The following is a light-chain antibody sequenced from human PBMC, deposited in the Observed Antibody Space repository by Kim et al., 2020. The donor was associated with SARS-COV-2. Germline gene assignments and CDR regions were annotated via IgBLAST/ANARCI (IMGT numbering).Light chain of an antibody. V-gene: IGKV3-15*01. CDR1: QSVSSN. Sequence: EIVMTQSPATLSVSPGERATLSCRASQSVSSNLAWYQQKPGQAPRLLIYGVSTRATGIPARFSGSGSGTEFTLTISSLQSEDFAVYYCQQYNNWPSGTFGQGTKVDIK. CDR2: GVS. J-gene: IGKJ1*01. CDR3: QQYNNWPSGT.